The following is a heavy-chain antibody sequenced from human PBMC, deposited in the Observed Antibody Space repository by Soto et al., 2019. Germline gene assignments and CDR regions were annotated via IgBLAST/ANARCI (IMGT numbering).Heavy chain of an antibody. D-gene: IGHD6-13*01. J-gene: IGHJ4*02. CDR3: AAGEASSRNLAPYYLDF. Sequence: KPSETLYLACAVSGGSMRNYFWTWIRQPPGKGLEWIGYIHYSGTTSFFPSYNPSLRSRVTISEDTSKNQFSLKLLSATTADTAVYFCAAGEASSRNLAPYYLDFRGQGTLVTVSS. CDR2: IHYSGTT. CDR1: GGSMRNYF. V-gene: IGHV4-59*01.